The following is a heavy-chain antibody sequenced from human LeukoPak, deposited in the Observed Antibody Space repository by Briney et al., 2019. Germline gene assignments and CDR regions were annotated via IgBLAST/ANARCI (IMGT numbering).Heavy chain of an antibody. CDR3: ARADSSGWSYPYYYYYMDV. D-gene: IGHD6-19*01. V-gene: IGHV1-18*01. CDR2: ISAYNGNT. J-gene: IGHJ6*03. CDR1: GYTFTSYG. Sequence: ASVKVSCKASGYTFTSYGISWVRQAPGQGLEWMGWISAYNGNTNYAQKLQGRVTMTTDTSTSTAYMELRSLRSDDTAVYYCARADSSGWSYPYYYYYMDVWGKATTVTVSS.